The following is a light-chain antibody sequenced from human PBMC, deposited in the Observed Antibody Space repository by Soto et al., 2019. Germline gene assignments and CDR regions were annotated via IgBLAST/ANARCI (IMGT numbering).Light chain of an antibody. Sequence: SYELTQPLSGSVALGQRARISCGGNNIGSKNVHWYQQKPGQAPVLVIYRDSNRPSGIPERFSGSNSGNTATLTISRAQAGDEADYYCQVWDSSTVFGGGTKLTVL. CDR1: NIGSKN. CDR3: QVWDSSTV. J-gene: IGLJ2*01. CDR2: RDS. V-gene: IGLV3-9*01.